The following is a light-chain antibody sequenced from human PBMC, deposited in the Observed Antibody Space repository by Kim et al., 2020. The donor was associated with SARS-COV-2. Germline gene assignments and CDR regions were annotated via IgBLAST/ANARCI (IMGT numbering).Light chain of an antibody. CDR2: DAS. V-gene: IGKV3-20*01. CDR3: QQYGRSPLYT. J-gene: IGKJ2*01. CDR1: QSVSDNY. Sequence: SPGERATHTCRASQSVSDNYYAWYQQKPGQAPRLLVYDASSRATGITDRFSGGGSGTDFSLTISRLEPEDSAVYYCQQYGRSPLYTFGQGTKLEI.